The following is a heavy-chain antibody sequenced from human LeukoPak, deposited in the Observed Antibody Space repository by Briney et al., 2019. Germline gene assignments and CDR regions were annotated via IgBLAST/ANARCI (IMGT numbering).Heavy chain of an antibody. CDR2: ISGSGGST. CDR1: GFIFSTYA. J-gene: IGHJ4*02. Sequence: GGSLRLSCAASGFIFSTYAMSWVRQAPGKGLEWVSAISGSGGSTYYADSVKGRFTISRDNSKNTLYLQMNSLRAEDTAVYYCAKDRDCSGGTCYFTNFDYWGQGTLVTVSS. V-gene: IGHV3-23*01. CDR3: AKDRDCSGGTCYFTNFDY. D-gene: IGHD2-15*01.